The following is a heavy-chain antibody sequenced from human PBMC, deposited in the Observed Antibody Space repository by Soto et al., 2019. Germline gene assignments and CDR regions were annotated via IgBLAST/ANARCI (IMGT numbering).Heavy chain of an antibody. Sequence: QVQLVQSGAEVKKPGASVKVSCKASGYTFTSYGISWVRQAPGQGLEWMGWISAYNGNTNYAQKLQGRVTMTTDTSTSTAYIELRSLRSDDTAVYYCARRLDSSSWYEYFDLWGRGTLVTVSS. V-gene: IGHV1-18*01. J-gene: IGHJ2*01. D-gene: IGHD6-13*01. CDR1: GYTFTSYG. CDR2: ISAYNGNT. CDR3: ARRLDSSSWYEYFDL.